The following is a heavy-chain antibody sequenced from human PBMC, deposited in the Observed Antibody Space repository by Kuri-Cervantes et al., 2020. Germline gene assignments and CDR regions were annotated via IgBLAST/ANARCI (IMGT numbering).Heavy chain of an antibody. CDR3: ARLVTHYYYMDV. CDR1: GYTFTSYD. J-gene: IGHJ6*03. D-gene: IGHD4-23*01. V-gene: IGHV1-18*01. CDR2: ISAYNGNT. Sequence: ASVKVSCKASGYTFTSYDISWVRQAPGQGLEWMGWISAYNGNTNYAQKLQGRVTMTTDTSTTTAYMELRSLRSDDTAVYYCARLVTHYYYMDVWGKGTTVTVSS.